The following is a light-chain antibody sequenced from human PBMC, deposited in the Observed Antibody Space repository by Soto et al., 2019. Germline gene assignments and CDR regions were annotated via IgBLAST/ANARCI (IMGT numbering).Light chain of an antibody. V-gene: IGLV2-14*01. J-gene: IGLJ1*01. CDR3: SSYTSSSTNYV. CDR2: DVS. Sequence: QSALTQPASVSGSPGQSITISCTGTSSDVGGYNYVSWYQQHPGKAPKLMIYDVSNRPSGVSNRFSSSKSGNTASLTISGLQAEDEADYYCSSYTSSSTNYVFGTGTKLTVL. CDR1: SSDVGGYNY.